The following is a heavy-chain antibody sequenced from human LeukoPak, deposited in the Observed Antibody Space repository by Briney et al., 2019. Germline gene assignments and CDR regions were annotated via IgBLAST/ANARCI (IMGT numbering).Heavy chain of an antibody. CDR3: ATVLGGSYYGGFDY. Sequence: ASVKVSCKVSGYTLTELSMHWVRQAPGKGLEWMGGFDPEDGETIYAQKFQGRVTMTEDTSTDTAYMELSSLRSEDTAVYYCATVLGGSYYGGFDYWGRGTLVTVSS. V-gene: IGHV1-24*01. J-gene: IGHJ4*02. CDR1: GYTLTELS. D-gene: IGHD1-26*01. CDR2: FDPEDGET.